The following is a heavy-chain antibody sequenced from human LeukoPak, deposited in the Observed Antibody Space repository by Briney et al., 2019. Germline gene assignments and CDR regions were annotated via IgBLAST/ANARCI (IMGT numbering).Heavy chain of an antibody. CDR2: IYYSGST. V-gene: IGHV4-31*03. CDR3: TRDGPRSSGYPDT. CDR1: GGSISRSSYY. D-gene: IGHD3-22*01. J-gene: IGHJ5*02. Sequence: PSETLSLTCTVSGGSISRSSYYWGWIRQHPGKGLEWIGYIYYSGSTYYNPSLKSRVTISVDTSKNQFSLRLNSVTAADTAVYYCTRDGPRSSGYPDTWGQGTLVTVSS.